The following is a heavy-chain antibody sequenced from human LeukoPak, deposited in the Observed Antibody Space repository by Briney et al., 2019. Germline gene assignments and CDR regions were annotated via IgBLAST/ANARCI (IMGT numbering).Heavy chain of an antibody. CDR2: IIPIFGIA. V-gene: IGHV1-69*05. Sequence: ASVKVSCKASGGTFSSYAISWVRQAPGQGLEWMGGIIPIFGIANYAQKFQGRVTITTDESTSTAYMELSSLRSEDTAVYYCARGETYYYDSSGSAYWGQGTLVTVSS. CDR3: ARGETYYYDSSGSAY. CDR1: GGTFSSYA. D-gene: IGHD3-22*01. J-gene: IGHJ4*02.